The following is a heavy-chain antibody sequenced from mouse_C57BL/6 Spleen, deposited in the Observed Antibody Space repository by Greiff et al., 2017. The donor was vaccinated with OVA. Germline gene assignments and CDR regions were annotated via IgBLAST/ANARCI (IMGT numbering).Heavy chain of an antibody. CDR2: IYPSDSET. D-gene: IGHD2-1*01. V-gene: IGHV1-61*01. CDR1: GYTFTSYW. CDR3: ARQGIYYGNSWFAY. J-gene: IGHJ3*01. Sequence: QVQLQQPGAELVRPGSSVKLSCKASGYTFTSYWMDWVKQRPGQGLEWIGNIYPSDSETHYNQKFKDKATLTVDKSSSTAYMQLSSLTSEDSAVYYCARQGIYYGNSWFAYWGQGTLVTVSA.